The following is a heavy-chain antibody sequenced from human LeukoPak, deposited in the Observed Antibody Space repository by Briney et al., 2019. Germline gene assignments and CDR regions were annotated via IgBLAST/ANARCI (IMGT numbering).Heavy chain of an antibody. Sequence: SETLSLTCTVSGGSISSYYWSWIRRPAGKGLQWIGRINASGSTNHSPSLKSRVTMSVDTSKNQFSLKLSSVTAADTAVYYCARDIVVVPATIWFDPWGQGTLVTVSS. CDR2: INASGST. D-gene: IGHD2-2*01. CDR3: ARDIVVVPATIWFDP. CDR1: GGSISSYY. J-gene: IGHJ5*02. V-gene: IGHV4-4*07.